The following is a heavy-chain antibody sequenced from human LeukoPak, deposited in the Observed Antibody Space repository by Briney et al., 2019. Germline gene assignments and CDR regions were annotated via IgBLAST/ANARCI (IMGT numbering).Heavy chain of an antibody. CDR2: ISSSSGTN. CDR3: ARASLYCSGGTCYEVWFDP. V-gene: IGHV3-48*02. J-gene: IGHJ5*02. D-gene: IGHD2-15*01. CDR1: GCTFSSYG. Sequence: AGTLRLSCAASGCTFSSYGMNWVRQAPGKGLEWVSYISSSSGTNYYADSVRGRFTISRDNAKNSLYLQMNSLRDEDTAVYYCARASLYCSGGTCYEVWFDPWGQGTLVTVSS.